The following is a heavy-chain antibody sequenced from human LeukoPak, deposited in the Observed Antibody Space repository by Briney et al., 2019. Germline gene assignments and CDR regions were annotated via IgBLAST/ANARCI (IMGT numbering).Heavy chain of an antibody. D-gene: IGHD3-22*01. CDR2: ISYDGSNK. J-gene: IGHJ4*02. CDR3: ARVLYYYDSSGYPL. Sequence: PGGSLRLSCAVSGFTFSSYGMHWVRQAPGKGLEWVAVISYDGSNKYYADSVKGRFTISRDNSKNALYLQMNSLRAEDTAVYYCARVLYYYDSSGYPLWGQGTLVTVSS. CDR1: GFTFSSYG. V-gene: IGHV3-30*03.